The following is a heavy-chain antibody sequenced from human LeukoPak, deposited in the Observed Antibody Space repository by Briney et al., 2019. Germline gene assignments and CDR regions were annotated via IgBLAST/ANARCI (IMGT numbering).Heavy chain of an antibody. CDR2: MNPNSGNT. V-gene: IGHV1-8*01. CDR1: GYTFTSYD. D-gene: IGHD3-3*01. CDR3: ARAALATTWYYDFWSGSPYYFDY. J-gene: IGHJ4*02. Sequence: ASVKVSCKASGYTFTSYDINWVRQATGQGLEWMGWMNPNSGNTGYAQKFQGRVTMTRNTSISTAYMELSSLRPEDTAVYYCARAALATTWYYDFWSGSPYYFDYWGQGTLVTVSS.